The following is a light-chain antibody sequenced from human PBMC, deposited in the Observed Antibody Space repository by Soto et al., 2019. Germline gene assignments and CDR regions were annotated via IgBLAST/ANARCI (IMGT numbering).Light chain of an antibody. V-gene: IGLV2-14*01. Sequence: QSVLTQPASVSGSPGQSITISCTGTSSDVGGYNYVCWYRQHPGRAPKLMIYDVSNRPSGVSNRFSGSKSGNTASLTISGLQAEDEADYYCSSYTRSSTYVFGTGTKVTVL. J-gene: IGLJ1*01. CDR3: SSYTRSSTYV. CDR1: SSDVGGYNY. CDR2: DVS.